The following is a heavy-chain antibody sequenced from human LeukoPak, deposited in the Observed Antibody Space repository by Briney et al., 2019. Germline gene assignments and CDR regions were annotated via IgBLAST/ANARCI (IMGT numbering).Heavy chain of an antibody. Sequence: ASVKVSCKASGYTFTSYDINWVRQATGQGLEWMGWMNPNSGNTGYAQKFQGRVTMTRNTSISTAYMELSSLRSEDTAVYYCARATYYDYVWGSYRYTSYDAFDIWGQGTMVTVSS. CDR1: GYTFTSYD. D-gene: IGHD3-16*02. CDR3: ARATYYDYVWGSYRYTSYDAFDI. CDR2: MNPNSGNT. V-gene: IGHV1-8*01. J-gene: IGHJ3*02.